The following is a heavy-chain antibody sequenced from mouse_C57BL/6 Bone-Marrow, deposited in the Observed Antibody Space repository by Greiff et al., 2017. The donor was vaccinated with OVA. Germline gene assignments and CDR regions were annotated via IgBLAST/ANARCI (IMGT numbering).Heavy chain of an antibody. CDR2: IDPEDGET. V-gene: IGHV14-2*01. CDR3: ASLYYSNYVGYFDV. D-gene: IGHD2-5*01. Sequence: VQLQQSGAELVKPGASVKLSCTASGFNIKDYYMHWVKQRTEQGLKWIGRIDPEDGETKYAPKLQGKATITADTSSNTAYLQISSLTSEDTAVYYCASLYYSNYVGYFDVWGTGTTVTVSS. CDR1: GFNIKDYY. J-gene: IGHJ1*03.